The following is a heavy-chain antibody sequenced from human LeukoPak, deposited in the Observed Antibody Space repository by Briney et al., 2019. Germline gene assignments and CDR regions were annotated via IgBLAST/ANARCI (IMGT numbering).Heavy chain of an antibody. CDR3: ASMPSTEIYYFYYMDV. CDR1: RFTFSSYT. D-gene: IGHD2-2*01. J-gene: IGHJ6*03. V-gene: IGHV3-23*01. Sequence: GGSLTLSCADSRFTFSSYTMNWVRQAPGKGLEWVSGISANAVSTYYADSVEGRFTISRDNSKNTLYLHMDRLGTEDTAVYYCASMPSTEIYYFYYMDVWGKGTTVTVSS. CDR2: ISANAVST.